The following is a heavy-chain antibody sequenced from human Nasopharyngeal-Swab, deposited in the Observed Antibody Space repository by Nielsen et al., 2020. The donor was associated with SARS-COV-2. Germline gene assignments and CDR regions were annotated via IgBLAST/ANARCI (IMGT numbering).Heavy chain of an antibody. CDR3: AKEGATGWFDP. Sequence: SETLSLTCTVSGVSITSQYWSWIRQPPGKGLEWIGYISHNSDTSYNPSLKSRVTMFMDTSKNQFSLRLRSVTAADTAVYYCAKEGATGWFDPWGQGTLVTASS. J-gene: IGHJ5*02. CDR2: ISHNSDT. CDR1: GVSITSQY. V-gene: IGHV4-59*11.